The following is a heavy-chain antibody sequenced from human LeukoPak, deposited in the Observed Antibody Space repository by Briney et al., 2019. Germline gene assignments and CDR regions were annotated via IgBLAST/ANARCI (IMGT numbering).Heavy chain of an antibody. D-gene: IGHD1-26*01. CDR3: ASSSGGTDAFDI. Sequence: PGGSLRLSCAASGFTFSSYAMSWVRQAPGKGLEWVSAISGSGGSTYYADSVKGRFTISRDNSKNTLYLQMNSLRAEDTAVYYCASSSGGTDAFDIWGQGTMVTVSS. CDR2: ISGSGGST. V-gene: IGHV3-23*01. CDR1: GFTFSSYA. J-gene: IGHJ3*02.